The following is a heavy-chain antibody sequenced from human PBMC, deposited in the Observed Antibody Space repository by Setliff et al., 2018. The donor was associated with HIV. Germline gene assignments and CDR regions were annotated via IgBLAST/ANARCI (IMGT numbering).Heavy chain of an antibody. Sequence: PGGSLRLSCVVSGVTFSIYSMAWVRQAPGKGLEWLSCIGSDVSIIFYGDSVKGRFTVSRDNAKNSLYLHMNNLRAEDTAVYYCASAGGGNSGTRWFDYWGQGALVTVSS. CDR2: IGSDVSII. CDR1: GVTFSIYS. D-gene: IGHD2-21*02. V-gene: IGHV3-48*01. J-gene: IGHJ4*02. CDR3: ASAGGGNSGTRWFDY.